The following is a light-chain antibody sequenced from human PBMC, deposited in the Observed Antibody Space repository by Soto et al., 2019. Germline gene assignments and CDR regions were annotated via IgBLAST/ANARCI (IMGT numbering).Light chain of an antibody. J-gene: IGKJ1*01. CDR3: QQYETFSGT. CDR2: DAS. CDR1: QSISSW. Sequence: DIQMTQSPSTLSASVGDRVTITCRASQSISSWLAWYQQKPGKAPKLLIYDASSLEGGVPSRFSGSGSGTKFTLTIASLQPDDFATYYCQQYETFSGTFGPGTKVDI. V-gene: IGKV1-5*01.